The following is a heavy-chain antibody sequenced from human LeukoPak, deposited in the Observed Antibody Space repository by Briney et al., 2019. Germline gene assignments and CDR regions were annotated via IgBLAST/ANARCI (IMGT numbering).Heavy chain of an antibody. V-gene: IGHV3-30*02. CDR2: IRYDGSNK. D-gene: IGHD6-19*01. CDR1: GFTFSSYG. J-gene: IGHJ3*02. CDR3: ARDIGRIAVAGRDRGLDAFDI. Sequence: GGSLRLPCAASGFTFSSYGMHWVRQAPGKGLEWVTFIRYDGSNKYYADSVKGRFTISRDNSKNTLNLHMNSLRAEDTAVYYCARDIGRIAVAGRDRGLDAFDIWGQGTMVTVSS.